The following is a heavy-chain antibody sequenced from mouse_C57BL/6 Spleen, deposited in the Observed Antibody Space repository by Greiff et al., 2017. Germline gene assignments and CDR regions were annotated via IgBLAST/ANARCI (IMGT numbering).Heavy chain of an antibody. Sequence: VQLKQSGPVLVKPGASVKMSCKASGYTFTDYYMNWVKQSHGKSLEWIGVINPYNGGTSYNQKFKGKATLTVDKSSSTAYMELNSLTSEDSAVYYCAGITTVVAGYYAMDYWGQGTSVTVSS. J-gene: IGHJ4*01. V-gene: IGHV1-19*01. CDR1: GYTFTDYY. CDR3: AGITTVVAGYYAMDY. D-gene: IGHD1-1*01. CDR2: INPYNGGT.